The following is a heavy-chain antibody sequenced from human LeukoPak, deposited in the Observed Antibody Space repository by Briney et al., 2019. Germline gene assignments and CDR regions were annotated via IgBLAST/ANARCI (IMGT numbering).Heavy chain of an antibody. CDR1: GFTFSSYG. CDR2: IWYDGSNK. V-gene: IGHV3-33*01. J-gene: IGHJ4*02. Sequence: GGSLRLSCAASGFTFSSYGMHWVRQAPGKGLEWVAVIWYDGSNKYYADSVKGRFTISSDNSKNTVYLQMNSLRAEDTAVYYCARGWDYYDSSGIFDYWGQGTLVTVSS. CDR3: ARGWDYYDSSGIFDY. D-gene: IGHD3-22*01.